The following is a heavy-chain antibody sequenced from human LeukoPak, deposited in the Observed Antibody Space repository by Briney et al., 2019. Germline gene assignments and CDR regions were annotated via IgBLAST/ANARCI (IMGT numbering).Heavy chain of an antibody. CDR2: ISLNSGSI. CDR1: GFTFDDYA. J-gene: IGHJ4*02. Sequence: GGSLRLSCAASGFTFDDYAIHWVRQAPGKGLEWVSGISLNSGSIGYADSVKGRFTISRDNAKNSLYLQMNSLRAEDTALYYCAKGYYYGSGSYISYFDYWGQGTLVTVSS. V-gene: IGHV3-9*01. D-gene: IGHD3-10*01. CDR3: AKGYYYGSGSYISYFDY.